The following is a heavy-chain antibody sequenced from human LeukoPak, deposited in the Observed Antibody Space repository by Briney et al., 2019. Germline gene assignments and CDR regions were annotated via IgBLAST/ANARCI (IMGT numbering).Heavy chain of an antibody. CDR3: ARELRPVNYDFWSGYYGYYYYYMDV. D-gene: IGHD3-3*01. CDR2: IYTSGST. Sequence: SETLSLTCTVSGGSISSYYWSWIRQPAGKGLEWIGRIYTSGSTNYNPSLKSRVTMSVDTSKNQFSLKLSSVTAADTAVYYCARELRPVNYDFWSGYYGYYYYYMDVWGKGTTVTVSS. J-gene: IGHJ6*03. V-gene: IGHV4-4*07. CDR1: GGSISSYY.